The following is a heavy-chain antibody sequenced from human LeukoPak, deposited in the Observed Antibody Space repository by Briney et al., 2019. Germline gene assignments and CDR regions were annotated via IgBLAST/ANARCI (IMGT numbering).Heavy chain of an antibody. CDR2: FDPEDGET. CDR3: ATTPDYGDYGGAFDI. Sequence: ASVKVSCKVSGYTLTELSMHWVRQAPGKGLEWMGGFDPEDGETIYAQKFQGRVTMTEDTSTDTAYMELSSLRSEDTAVYYCATTPDYGDYGGAFDIWGQGTMITVSS. CDR1: GYTLTELS. J-gene: IGHJ3*02. V-gene: IGHV1-24*01. D-gene: IGHD4-17*01.